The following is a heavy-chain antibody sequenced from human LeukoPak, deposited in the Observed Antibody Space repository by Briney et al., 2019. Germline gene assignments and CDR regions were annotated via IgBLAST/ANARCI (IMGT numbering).Heavy chain of an antibody. CDR2: INPNSGGT. V-gene: IGHV1-2*06. CDR1: GYTFTGYY. CDR3: ARERGIAAPPYYYYYGMDV. D-gene: IGHD6-13*01. J-gene: IGHJ6*02. Sequence: ASVKVSCKASGYTFTGYYMHWVRQAPGQGLEWMGRINPNSGGTNYGQKFQGRVTMTRDTSISTAYMELSRLRSDDTAVYYCARERGIAAPPYYYYYGMDVWGQGTTVTVSS.